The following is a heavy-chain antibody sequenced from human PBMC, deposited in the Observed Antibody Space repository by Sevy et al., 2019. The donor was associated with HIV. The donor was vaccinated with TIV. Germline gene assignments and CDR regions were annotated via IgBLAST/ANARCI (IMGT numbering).Heavy chain of an antibody. J-gene: IGHJ6*02. CDR2: IYYSGST. CDR1: GGSISSYY. D-gene: IGHD3-22*01. Sequence: SETLPLTCTVSGGSISSYYWSWIRQPPGKGLEWIGYIYYSGSTNYNPSLKSRVTISVDTSKNQFSLKLSSVTAADTAVYYCARTYDSSGYYVLGGMDVWGQGTTVTVSS. CDR3: ARTYDSSGYYVLGGMDV. V-gene: IGHV4-59*01.